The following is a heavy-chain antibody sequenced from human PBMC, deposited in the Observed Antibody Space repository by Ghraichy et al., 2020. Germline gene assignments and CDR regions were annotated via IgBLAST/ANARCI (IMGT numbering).Heavy chain of an antibody. CDR1: GGTFSSYA. Sequence: SVKVSCKASGGTFSSYAISWVRQAPGQGLEWMGGIIPIFGTANYAQKFQGRVTITADESTSTAYMELSSLRSEDTAVYYCAYQLLEENWFDPWGQGTLVTVSS. V-gene: IGHV1-69*13. CDR3: AYQLLEENWFDP. CDR2: IIPIFGTA. J-gene: IGHJ5*02. D-gene: IGHD2-2*01.